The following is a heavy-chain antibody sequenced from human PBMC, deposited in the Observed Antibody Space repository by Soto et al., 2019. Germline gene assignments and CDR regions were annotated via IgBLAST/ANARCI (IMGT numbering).Heavy chain of an antibody. CDR3: ARSRTQWLVSPRGDYYYGMDV. CDR2: INHSGST. D-gene: IGHD6-19*01. Sequence: NGLEWIGEINHSGSTNYNPSLKSRVTISVDTSKNQFSLKLSSVTAADTAVYYCARSRTQWLVSPRGDYYYGMDVWGQGTTVTVSS. J-gene: IGHJ6*02. V-gene: IGHV4-34*01.